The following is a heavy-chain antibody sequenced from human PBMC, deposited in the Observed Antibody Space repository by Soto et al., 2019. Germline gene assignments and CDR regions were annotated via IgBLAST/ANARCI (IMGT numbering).Heavy chain of an antibody. CDR2: ISKSGST. Sequence: QLELQESGSGLLKPSQTLSLTCTGSDWSISSAGYSWTWIRQPPGQALEWMGYISKSGSTHYNPSLRNPLTMSIDTSTKQFSLSLTSVSAADTAVYYCARVEHPFYGAGAAVEHLLYWGHGALVTVSS. V-gene: IGHV4-30-2*01. J-gene: IGHJ1*01. CDR3: ARVEHPFYGAGAAVEHLLY. D-gene: IGHD3-10*01. CDR1: DWSISSAGYS.